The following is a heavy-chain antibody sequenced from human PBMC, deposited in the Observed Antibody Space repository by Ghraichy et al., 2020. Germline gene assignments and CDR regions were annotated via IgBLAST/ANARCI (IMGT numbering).Heavy chain of an antibody. CDR2: ISSTGST. D-gene: IGHD3-22*01. CDR1: GGPVSSGNFY. Sequence: SETLSLTCTVSGGPVSSGNFYFTWIRQPPGRGLEWIAFISSTGSTNNNPSLEGRVSIALDTSRNQFSLKLTSVTAADTAVYFCARSEAPYLSESSGFSNYFYHGMDVWGQGTTVTVS. CDR3: ARSEAPYLSESSGFSNYFYHGMDV. J-gene: IGHJ6*02. V-gene: IGHV4-61*01.